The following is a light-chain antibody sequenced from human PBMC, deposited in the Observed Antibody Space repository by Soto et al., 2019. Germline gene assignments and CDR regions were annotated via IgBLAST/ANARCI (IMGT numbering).Light chain of an antibody. CDR1: QSVSSN. J-gene: IGKJ5*01. CDR2: GAS. Sequence: EIVMTQSPATLSVSPGERATLSCRASQSVSSNLAWYQQKPGQAPRLLIYGASTRATGIPARFSGSGSGTEFTLTISSLHSEDFAVYYCPQYNNWPITFGQGTRLGIK. V-gene: IGKV3-15*01. CDR3: PQYNNWPIT.